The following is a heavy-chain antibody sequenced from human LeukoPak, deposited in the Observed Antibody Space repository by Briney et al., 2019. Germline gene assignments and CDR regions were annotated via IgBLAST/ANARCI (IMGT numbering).Heavy chain of an antibody. V-gene: IGHV3-23*01. CDR3: AKDISQGYTYGFIEQDF. CDR1: GFTLSTYA. D-gene: IGHD5-18*01. CDR2: ISGDDGST. J-gene: IGHJ4*02. Sequence: PGGSLRLSCAASGFTLSTYAMSGVRKAPGKGLEWFSAISGDDGSTYYEDSLKGRFTISRDNSKNTLYLQMNSLRAEDTAVYYCAKDISQGYTYGFIEQDFWGQGTPVTVSS.